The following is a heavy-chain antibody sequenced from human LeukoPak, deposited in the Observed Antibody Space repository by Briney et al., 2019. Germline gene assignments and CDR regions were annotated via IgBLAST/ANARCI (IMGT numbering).Heavy chain of an antibody. CDR2: INHSGST. CDR1: GGSFSGYY. CDR3: ARQPRGNYYYYYYYMDV. Sequence: PSETLSLTCAVYGGSFSGYYWSWIRQPPGKGLEWIGEINHSGSTNYNPSLKSRVTISVDTSKNQFSLKLSSVTAADTAVYYCARQPRGNYYYYYYYMDVWGKGTTVTVSS. J-gene: IGHJ6*03. V-gene: IGHV4-34*01. D-gene: IGHD4-23*01.